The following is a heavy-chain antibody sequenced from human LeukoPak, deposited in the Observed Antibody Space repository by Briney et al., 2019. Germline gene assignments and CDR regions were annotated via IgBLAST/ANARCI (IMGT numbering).Heavy chain of an antibody. CDR3: ARDLIPYYDSSGYPYNWFDP. CDR1: GFTFSSYS. J-gene: IGHJ5*02. Sequence: PGGSLRLSCAASGFTFSSYSMNWVHQAPGKGLEWVSSISSSSSYIYYADSVKGRFTISRDNAKNSLYLQMNSLRAEDTAVYYCARDLIPYYDSSGYPYNWFDPWGQGTLVTVSS. D-gene: IGHD3-22*01. V-gene: IGHV3-21*01. CDR2: ISSSSSYI.